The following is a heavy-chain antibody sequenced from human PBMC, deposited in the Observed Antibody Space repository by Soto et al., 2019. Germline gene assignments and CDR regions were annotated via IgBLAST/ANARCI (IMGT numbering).Heavy chain of an antibody. V-gene: IGHV3-21*01. J-gene: IGHJ4*02. D-gene: IGHD3-10*01. Sequence: PGGSLRLSCAASGFTFSSYSMNWVRQAPGKGLEWVSSISSSSSYIYYADSVKGRFTISRDNAKNSLYLQMNSLRAEDTAVCYCARAQGYYGSGSTQYYFDYWGQGTLVTVSS. CDR2: ISSSSSYI. CDR3: ARAQGYYGSGSTQYYFDY. CDR1: GFTFSSYS.